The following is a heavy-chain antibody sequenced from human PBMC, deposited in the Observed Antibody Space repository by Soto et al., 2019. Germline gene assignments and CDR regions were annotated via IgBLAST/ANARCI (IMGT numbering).Heavy chain of an antibody. V-gene: IGHV3-30-3*01. Sequence: GGSLRLSCAASGFTFSSYAMHWVRQAPGKGLEWVAVISYDGSNKYYADSVKGRFTISRDNSKNTLYLQMNSLRAEDTAVYYCAREEDYGGNYFDYWGQGTLVTVSS. J-gene: IGHJ4*02. CDR3: AREEDYGGNYFDY. CDR1: GFTFSSYA. D-gene: IGHD4-17*01. CDR2: ISYDGSNK.